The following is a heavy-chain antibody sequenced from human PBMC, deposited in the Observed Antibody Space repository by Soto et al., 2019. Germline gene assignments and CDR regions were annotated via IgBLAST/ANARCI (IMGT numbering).Heavy chain of an antibody. V-gene: IGHV3-9*01. CDR2: ISWNSGSI. J-gene: IGHJ6*02. CDR1: GFTFDDYA. CDR3: AKDRGYSYGYGMDV. D-gene: IGHD5-18*01. Sequence: GGSLRLSCAASGFTFDDYAMHWVRQAPGKGLEWVSGISWNSGSIGYADSVKGRFTISRDNAKNSLYLQMNSLRAEDTALYYCAKDRGYSYGYGMDVWGQGTTVTVSS.